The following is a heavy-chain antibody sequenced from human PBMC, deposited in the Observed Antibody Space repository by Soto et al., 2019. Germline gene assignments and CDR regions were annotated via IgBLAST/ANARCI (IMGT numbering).Heavy chain of an antibody. CDR3: ARDVGV. J-gene: IGHJ6*04. V-gene: IGHV3-66*01. CDR2: IYSGGST. CDR1: VFTVSNNY. Sequence: EVQLVESGGGMVQPGGSLRLTCAASVFTVSNNYMSWVRQAPGKVLEWVSVIYSGGSTYYADSVKGRFTISRDNSKNTLYLQLNSLRAEDTAVYYCARDVGVWGRGTPVTVSS.